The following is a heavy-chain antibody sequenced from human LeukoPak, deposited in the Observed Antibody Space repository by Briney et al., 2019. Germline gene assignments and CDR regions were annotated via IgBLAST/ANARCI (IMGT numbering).Heavy chain of an antibody. Sequence: PSQTLSLTCTVSGGSISSGGYYWSCIRQHPGKGLECIGFIYYSGSTYYNPSLKSRVTISVDTSKNQFSLKLSSVTAADMAVYYCARDVIDIVVVPAANWFDPWGQGTLVTVSS. J-gene: IGHJ5*02. CDR2: IYYSGST. CDR1: GGSISSGGYY. CDR3: ARDVIDIVVVPAANWFDP. D-gene: IGHD2-2*01. V-gene: IGHV4-31*03.